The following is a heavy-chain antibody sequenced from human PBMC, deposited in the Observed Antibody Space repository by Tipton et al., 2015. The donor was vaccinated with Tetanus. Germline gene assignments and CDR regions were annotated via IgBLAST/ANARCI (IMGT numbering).Heavy chain of an antibody. J-gene: IGHJ4*02. CDR1: GGLITTGGYS. CDR2: IYQTDST. V-gene: IGHV4-30-2*01. Sequence: TLSLTCTISGGLITTGGYSWGWIRQPPGQGLEWIGYIYQTDSTYYRPSLRSRLTISINRSKNQFSLKLTSVTAADTAVYYCVRGRGRGANSFGFEHWGQGALVIVSS. D-gene: IGHD4/OR15-4a*01. CDR3: VRGRGRGANSFGFEH.